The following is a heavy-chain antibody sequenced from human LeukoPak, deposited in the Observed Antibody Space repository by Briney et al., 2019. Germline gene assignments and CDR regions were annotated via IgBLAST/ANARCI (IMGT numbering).Heavy chain of an antibody. V-gene: IGHV1-18*01. CDR1: GYTFTSYG. J-gene: IGHJ5*02. Sequence: ASVKVSCKASGYTFTSYGISWVRQAPGQGLEWMGWISAYNGNTNYAQKLQGRVTMTTDTSTSTAYMELRSLRSDDTAVYYCASTGPVVAADNWFDPWGQGTLVTVSS. CDR3: ASTGPVVAADNWFDP. CDR2: ISAYNGNT. D-gene: IGHD2-15*01.